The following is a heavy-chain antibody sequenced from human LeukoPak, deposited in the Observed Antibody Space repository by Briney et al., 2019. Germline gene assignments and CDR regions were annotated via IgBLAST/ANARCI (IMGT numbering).Heavy chain of an antibody. Sequence: GGSLRLSCAASGFTFSTYWMHWVRQAPGKGLVWVSRIKNDGSGTTYADSVKGRFTISRDNPKNTLYLQMNSLRAEDTAVYYCARGRTAFGAVAGDYWGQGTLVTVS. D-gene: IGHD3-16*01. CDR2: IKNDGSGT. CDR1: GFTFSTYW. CDR3: ARGRTAFGAVAGDY. J-gene: IGHJ4*02. V-gene: IGHV3-74*01.